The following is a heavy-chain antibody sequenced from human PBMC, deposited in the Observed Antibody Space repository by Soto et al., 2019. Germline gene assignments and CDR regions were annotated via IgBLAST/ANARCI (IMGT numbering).Heavy chain of an antibody. J-gene: IGHJ4*02. D-gene: IGHD6-6*01. CDR3: ARDMAARPGAFDY. Sequence: SVKVSCKASGGTFSSYAISWVRQAPGQGLEWMGGIIPIFGTANYAQKFQGRVTITADKSTSTAYMELSSLRSEDTAVYYCARDMAARPGAFDYWGQGTLVTVSS. CDR2: IIPIFGTA. V-gene: IGHV1-69*06. CDR1: GGTFSSYA.